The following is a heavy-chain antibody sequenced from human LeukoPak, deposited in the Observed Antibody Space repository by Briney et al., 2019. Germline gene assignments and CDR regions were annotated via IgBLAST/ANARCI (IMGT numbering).Heavy chain of an antibody. V-gene: IGHV1-46*01. Sequence: GASVKVSCKTSGYTFTSYYIHWVRQAPGQGLGWMGIINPSSGATNYAQKFQGRVTMTRDTSTSTVYMELSSQRSEDTAVYYCARATNFYYYYGMDVWGQGTTVTVSS. CDR1: GYTFTSYY. CDR2: INPSSGAT. J-gene: IGHJ6*02. CDR3: ARATNFYYYYGMDV. D-gene: IGHD1-26*01.